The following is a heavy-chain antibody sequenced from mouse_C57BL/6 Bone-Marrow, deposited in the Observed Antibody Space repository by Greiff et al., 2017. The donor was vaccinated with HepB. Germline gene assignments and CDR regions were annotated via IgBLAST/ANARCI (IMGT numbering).Heavy chain of an antibody. CDR3: ARSKPLYAMDY. Sequence: EVMLVESGGGLVQPGGSLSLSCAASGFTFTDYYMSWVRQPPGKALEWLGFIRNKANGYTTEYSASVKGRFTISRDNSQSILYLQMNALRAEDSATYYCARSKPLYAMDYWGQGTSVTVSS. J-gene: IGHJ4*01. CDR2: IRNKANGYTT. CDR1: GFTFTDYY. V-gene: IGHV7-3*01.